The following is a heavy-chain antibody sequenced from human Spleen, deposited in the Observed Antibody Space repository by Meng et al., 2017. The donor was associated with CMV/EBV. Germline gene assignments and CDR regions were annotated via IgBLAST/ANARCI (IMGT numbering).Heavy chain of an antibody. V-gene: IGHV3-23*01. D-gene: IGHD6-13*01. J-gene: IGHJ6*02. CDR2: ISGSGGST. CDR1: GFTFSSYA. Sequence: GGSLRLSCAASGFTFSSYAMSWVRQAPGKGLEWVSAISGSGGSTYYADSVKGRFTISRDNSKNTLYLQMNSLRAEDTAVYYCATDLYSSPSYYYYYDMDVWGQGTTVTVSS. CDR3: ATDLYSSPSYYYYYDMDV.